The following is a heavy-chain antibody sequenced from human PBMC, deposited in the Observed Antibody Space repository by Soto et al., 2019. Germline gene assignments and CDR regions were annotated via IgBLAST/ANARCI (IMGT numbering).Heavy chain of an antibody. V-gene: IGHV4-59*11. CDR2: VHYSGST. D-gene: IGHD6-6*01. CDR1: GGSISSHY. CDR3: ARRDYSTSSLGPFDY. J-gene: IGHJ4*02. Sequence: QVQLQESGPGLVKPSETLSLTCVVSGGSISSHYWSWIRQPPGSGLEWIGFVHYSGSTNYSPSLKSRVTMSLDTSQNQFSLNLSSVTAADTAFYFCARRDYSTSSLGPFDYWGQGILVTVSS.